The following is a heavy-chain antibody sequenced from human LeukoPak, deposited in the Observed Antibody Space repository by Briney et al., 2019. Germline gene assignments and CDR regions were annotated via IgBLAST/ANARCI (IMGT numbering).Heavy chain of an antibody. CDR3: ARERWLEFDAFDI. CDR1: GYTFTGYY. J-gene: IGHJ3*02. Sequence: SVKVSCKASGYTFTGYYMHWVRQAPGQGLEWMGGIIPMFGTAKYAQKFRGRVTVTADKSTSTAYMELSSLRSEDTAVYYCARERWLEFDAFDIWGQGTMVSVSS. CDR2: IIPMFGTA. V-gene: IGHV1-69*06. D-gene: IGHD5-24*01.